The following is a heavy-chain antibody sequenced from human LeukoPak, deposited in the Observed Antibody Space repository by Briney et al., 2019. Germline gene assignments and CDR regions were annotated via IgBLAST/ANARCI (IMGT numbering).Heavy chain of an antibody. CDR2: ISRSVDTT. V-gene: IGHV3-48*03. Sequence: GGSPRPSCAASGFSFSSYEMNWVRQAPGKGLEWVSYISRSVDTTYYADSVKGRFTISRDNAENSVYLQMHSLRAEDTAVYYCAFWSHFYVREDAFHDWGQGTMVTVSS. CDR3: AFWSHFYVREDAFHD. J-gene: IGHJ3*01. CDR1: GFSFSSYE. D-gene: IGHD3-3*01.